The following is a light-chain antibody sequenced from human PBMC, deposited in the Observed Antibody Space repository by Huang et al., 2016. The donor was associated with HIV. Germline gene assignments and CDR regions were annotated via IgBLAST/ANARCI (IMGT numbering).Light chain of an antibody. CDR1: QSVEDN. CDR3: QQYNNWFT. V-gene: IGKV3-15*01. J-gene: IGKJ5*01. Sequence: EIVMTQSPDTLSVSPGKRVSLSCRASQSVEDNLAWYQQKPGQAPRLRVYGASTRATGVPVRFSGSGSGTEFTLTITNLQSEDFASYYCQQYNNWFTFGQGTRLEI. CDR2: GAS.